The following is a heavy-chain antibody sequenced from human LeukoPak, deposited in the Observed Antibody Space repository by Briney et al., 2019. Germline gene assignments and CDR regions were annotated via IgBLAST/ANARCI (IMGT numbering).Heavy chain of an antibody. CDR2: SYYSGST. Sequence: SETLSLTCTASGGSISSGGYYWSWIRQHPGKGLEWIGYSYYSGSTYYNPSLKSRVTISVDTSKNQFSLKPSSVTAADTAVYYCARDNYVDWYFDLWGRGTLVTVSS. V-gene: IGHV4-31*03. CDR1: GGSISSGGYY. D-gene: IGHD3-10*02. J-gene: IGHJ2*01. CDR3: ARDNYVDWYFDL.